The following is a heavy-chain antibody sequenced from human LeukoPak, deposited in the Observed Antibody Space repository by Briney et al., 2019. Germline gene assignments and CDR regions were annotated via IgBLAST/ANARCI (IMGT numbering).Heavy chain of an antibody. CDR3: ARWLHPGDYFGY. CDR1: GYTFTGYY. J-gene: IGHJ4*02. Sequence: ASVKVSCKASGYTFTGYYMHRVRQAPGQGLEWMGWINPNSGGTNYAQKFQGRVTMTRDTSISTAYMELSRLRSDDTAVYYCARWLHPGDYFGYWGQGTLVTVSS. CDR2: INPNSGGT. D-gene: IGHD5-12*01. V-gene: IGHV1-2*02.